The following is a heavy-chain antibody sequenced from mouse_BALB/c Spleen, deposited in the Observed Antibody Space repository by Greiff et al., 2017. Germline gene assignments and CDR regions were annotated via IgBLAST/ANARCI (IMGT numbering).Heavy chain of an antibody. CDR1: GYTFTSYW. CDR3: ARGGYGNWFAY. D-gene: IGHD2-1*01. CDR2: INPSTGYT. J-gene: IGHJ3*01. Sequence: VQLQQSGAELVKPGASVKMSCKASGYTFTSYWMHWVKQRPGQGLEWIGYINPSTGYTEYNQKFKDKATLTADKSSSTAYMQLSSLTSEDSAVYYCARGGYGNWFAYWGQGTLVTVSA. V-gene: IGHV1-7*01.